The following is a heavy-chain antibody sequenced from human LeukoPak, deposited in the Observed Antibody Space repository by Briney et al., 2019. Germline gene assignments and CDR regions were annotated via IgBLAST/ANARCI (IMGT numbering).Heavy chain of an antibody. CDR2: MNPNSGNT. J-gene: IGHJ4*02. D-gene: IGHD3-22*01. CDR1: GYTFTSYD. V-gene: IGHV1-8*01. Sequence: GASVKVSCKASGYTFTSYDINWVRQATGQGLEWMGWMNPNSGNTGYAQKFQGRVTMTRDTSISTAYMELSRLRSDDTAVYYCARDGYYYDSSGYYMFSKYWGQGTLVTVSS. CDR3: ARDGYYYDSSGYYMFSKY.